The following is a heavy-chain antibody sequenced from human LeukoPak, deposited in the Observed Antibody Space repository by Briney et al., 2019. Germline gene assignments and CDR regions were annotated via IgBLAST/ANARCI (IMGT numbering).Heavy chain of an antibody. CDR1: GFTFSGHW. J-gene: IGHJ4*02. Sequence: QTGGSLRLSCAASGFTFSGHWMRWVRQAPGKGLEWVANINQGGSDKYYVDSVKGRFTISRDNANNLLYLQMNSLRGEDTAVYYCTRDRSRAEDDWGQGTLVTVSS. V-gene: IGHV3-7*01. CDR3: TRDRSRAEDD. D-gene: IGHD1-14*01. CDR2: INQGGSDK.